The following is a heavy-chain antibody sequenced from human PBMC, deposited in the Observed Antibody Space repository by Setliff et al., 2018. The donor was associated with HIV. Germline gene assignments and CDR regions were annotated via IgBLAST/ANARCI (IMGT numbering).Heavy chain of an antibody. V-gene: IGHV4-38-2*01. CDR1: DYSISSDYY. D-gene: IGHD3-10*01. Sequence: SETLSLTCAVSDYSISSDYYWGRIRQPPGKGLEWIGSFSPRGRTYQNASLKSRVTISVDRSKNQFSLKLTSVTAADTAIYYCASTTSGVSGSYPAHAFDIWGQGTMVTVSS. CDR2: FSPRGRT. CDR3: ASTTSGVSGSYPAHAFDI. J-gene: IGHJ3*02.